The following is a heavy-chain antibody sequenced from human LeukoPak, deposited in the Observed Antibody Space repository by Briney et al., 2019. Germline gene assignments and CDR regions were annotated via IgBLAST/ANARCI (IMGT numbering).Heavy chain of an antibody. CDR3: ARPYYYDSRIDP. V-gene: IGHV4-59*08. Sequence: SETLSLTCTVSGGSISSHYWSWIRQPPGKGLEWIGHIYYTGNTNYGPSLMSRVTMSADTSKNQLSLKLSSVTAADTAVYYCARPYYYDSRIDPWGQGILVTVSS. CDR2: IYYTGNT. D-gene: IGHD3-22*01. J-gene: IGHJ5*02. CDR1: GGSISSHY.